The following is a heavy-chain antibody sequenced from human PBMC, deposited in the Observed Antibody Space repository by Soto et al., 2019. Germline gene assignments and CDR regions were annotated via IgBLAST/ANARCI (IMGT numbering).Heavy chain of an antibody. CDR2: ISYDGSNK. J-gene: IGHJ6*02. V-gene: IGHV3-30-3*01. Sequence: GGSLRLSCAASGFTFSSYAMHWVRQAPGKGLEWVAVISYDGSNKYYADSVKGRFTISRDNSKNTLYLQMNSLRAEDTAVYYCAFEEKYYDFWSGPRGYYGMDVWGQGTTVTVSS. CDR1: GFTFSSYA. D-gene: IGHD3-3*01. CDR3: AFEEKYYDFWSGPRGYYGMDV.